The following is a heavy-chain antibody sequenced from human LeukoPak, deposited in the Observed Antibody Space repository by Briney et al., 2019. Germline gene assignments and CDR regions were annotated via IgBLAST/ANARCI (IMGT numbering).Heavy chain of an antibody. CDR2: ISSSGTTI. D-gene: IGHD3-9*01. V-gene: IGHV3-48*03. Sequence: QPGGSLRLSCAASGFTLSSYEMNWVRQAPGKGLEWVAYISSSGTTIYYADSVKGRFTICRDNAKNSLFLQMNSLRAEDTAVYYCARVRITISPRRGFAYWGQGTLVTVSS. CDR1: GFTLSSYE. CDR3: ARVRITISPRRGFAY. J-gene: IGHJ4*02.